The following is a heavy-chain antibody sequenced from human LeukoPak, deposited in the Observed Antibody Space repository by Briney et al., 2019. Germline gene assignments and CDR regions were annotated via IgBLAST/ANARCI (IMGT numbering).Heavy chain of an antibody. J-gene: IGHJ4*02. Sequence: PSETLSLTCSVSGGYISNYYWSWIRQPPGKGLEWIGYIYYTGRTNYNPSLQSRVTLSVDTSKNQFSLNLSSVAPADTAVYFCARSYGDYLNFDYWGQGALVTVSS. D-gene: IGHD4-17*01. CDR3: ARSYGDYLNFDY. CDR1: GGYISNYY. CDR2: IYYTGRT. V-gene: IGHV4-59*01.